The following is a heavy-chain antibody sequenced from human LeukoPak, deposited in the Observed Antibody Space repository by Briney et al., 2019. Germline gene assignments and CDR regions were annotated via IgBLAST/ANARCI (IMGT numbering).Heavy chain of an antibody. Sequence: GGSLRLSCTASGFTFSTYSMHWVRQTPGKGLEWVALISHDGSNERYADSVKGGFTISRDSSVNTVNLQMNSLISEDTAVYYCVKGLGSGYESGAFEFWGQGTMAIVSS. D-gene: IGHD5-12*01. CDR2: ISHDGSNE. V-gene: IGHV3-30*18. J-gene: IGHJ3*01. CDR3: VKGLGSGYESGAFEF. CDR1: GFTFSTYS.